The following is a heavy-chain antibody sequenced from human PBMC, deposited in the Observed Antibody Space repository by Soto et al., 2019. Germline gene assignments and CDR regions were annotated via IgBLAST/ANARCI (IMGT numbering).Heavy chain of an antibody. CDR2: ISPLFSVA. Sequence: QVQLVQSGPEVKKPGASVKVSCEASGGNFSNFAVNWVRQAPGHGLEWVGGISPLFSVAKYAQKFEGRVTIVPDDSTNTAYIDLSSLTSDDTALYYCATSGQEVMIYDYKENEGIDVWGQGTMVSVSS. CDR1: GGNFSNFA. J-gene: IGHJ3*01. V-gene: IGHV1-69*01. D-gene: IGHD4-4*01. CDR3: ATSGQEVMIYDYKENEGIDV.